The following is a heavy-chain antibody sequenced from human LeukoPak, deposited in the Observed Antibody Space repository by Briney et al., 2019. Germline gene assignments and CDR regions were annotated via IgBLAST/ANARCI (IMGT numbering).Heavy chain of an antibody. CDR1: GFTFTSSA. D-gene: IGHD4-17*01. V-gene: IGHV1-58*01. Sequence: ASVKVSCKASGFTFTSSAVQWVRQARGQRLEWIGWIVVGSGNTNYAQKFQERVTITRDMSTSTAYMELSSLRAEDTAVYYCARGGSRYGDYFLGRENYFDYWGQGTLVTVSS. J-gene: IGHJ4*02. CDR3: ARGGSRYGDYFLGRENYFDY. CDR2: IVVGSGNT.